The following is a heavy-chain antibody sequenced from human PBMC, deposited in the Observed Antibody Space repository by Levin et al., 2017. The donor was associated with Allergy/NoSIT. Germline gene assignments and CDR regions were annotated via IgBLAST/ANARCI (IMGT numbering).Heavy chain of an antibody. Sequence: PGGSLRLSCAASGFTFSSYAMTWVRQAQGKGLEWVSAISGSGDGTYYADSVKGRFTISRDNSKNTLYLQMNSLRAEDTAVYYCARGWNSISYYSTHWGQGTLVTVSS. D-gene: IGHD1-26*01. CDR2: ISGSGDGT. J-gene: IGHJ1*01. V-gene: IGHV3-23*01. CDR1: GFTFSSYA. CDR3: ARGWNSISYYSTH.